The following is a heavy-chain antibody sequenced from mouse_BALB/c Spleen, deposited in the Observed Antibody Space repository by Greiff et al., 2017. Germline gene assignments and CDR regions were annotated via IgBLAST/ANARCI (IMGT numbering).Heavy chain of an antibody. V-gene: IGHV3-6*02. Sequence: EVKLVESGPGLVKPSQSLSLTCSVTGYSITSGYYWNWIRQFPGNKLEWMGYISYDGSNNYNPSLKNRISITRDTSKNQFFLKLNSVTTEDTATYYCARGYYRDYYAMDYWGQGTSVTVSS. CDR3: ARGYYRDYYAMDY. CDR1: GYSITSGYY. CDR2: ISYDGSN. J-gene: IGHJ4*01. D-gene: IGHD2-14*01.